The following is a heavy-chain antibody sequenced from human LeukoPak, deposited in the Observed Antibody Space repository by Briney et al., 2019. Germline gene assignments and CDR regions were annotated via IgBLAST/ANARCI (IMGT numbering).Heavy chain of an antibody. CDR3: ARHQDCGGDYYSDY. D-gene: IGHD2-21*01. V-gene: IGHV4-39*01. CDR2: IYYSGST. J-gene: IGHJ4*02. CDR1: GGSISSSSYY. Sequence: KASETLSLTCTVSGGSISSSSYYWGWIRQPPGKGLEWIGSIYYSGSTYYNPSLKSRVTISVDTSKNQFSLKLSSVTAADTAVYYCARHQDCGGDYYSDYWGQGTVVTVSS.